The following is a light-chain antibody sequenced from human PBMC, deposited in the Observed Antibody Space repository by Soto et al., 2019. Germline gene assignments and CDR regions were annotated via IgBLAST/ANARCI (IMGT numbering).Light chain of an antibody. CDR3: QHLTSTPLT. Sequence: DLQLTQAPSFLSASVGDRVTITCRASQGITNYLAWYQQKPGKAPNLLIYAASTLQGGVPSRFSASGSWTDFTLTIISLQPEDFATYSCQHLTSTPLTFGGETKVEIK. V-gene: IGKV1-9*01. CDR2: AAS. CDR1: QGITNY. J-gene: IGKJ4*01.